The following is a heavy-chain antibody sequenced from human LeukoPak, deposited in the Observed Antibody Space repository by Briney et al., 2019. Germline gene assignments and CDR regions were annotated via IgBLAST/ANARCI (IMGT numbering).Heavy chain of an antibody. V-gene: IGHV1-45*02. D-gene: IGHD2-15*01. Sequence: ASVKVSCRASGYTFTYRYLHWVRQAPGQALEWMGWITPFNGNTNYAQKFQDRVTITRDRSMSTAYMELSSLRSEDTAMYYCASTVVAAGWFDPWGQGTLVTVSS. CDR1: GYTFTYRY. J-gene: IGHJ5*02. CDR2: ITPFNGNT. CDR3: ASTVVAAGWFDP.